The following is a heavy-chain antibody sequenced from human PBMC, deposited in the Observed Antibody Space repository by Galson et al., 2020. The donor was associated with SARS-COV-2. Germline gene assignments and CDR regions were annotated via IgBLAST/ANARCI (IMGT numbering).Heavy chain of an antibody. CDR1: GGSFSGYY. V-gene: IGHV4-34*01. Sequence: SETLSLTCAVYGGSFSGYYWSWIRQPPGKGLEWIGEINHSGSTNYNPSLKSRVTISVDTSKNQFSLKLSSVTAADTAVYYCARGGKYQLLPLGYYYYGMDVWGQGTTVTVSS. CDR2: INHSGST. D-gene: IGHD2-2*01. J-gene: IGHJ6*02. CDR3: ARGGKYQLLPLGYYYYGMDV.